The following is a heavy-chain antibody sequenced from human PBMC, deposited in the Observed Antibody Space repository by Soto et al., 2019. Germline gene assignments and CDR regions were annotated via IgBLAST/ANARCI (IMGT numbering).Heavy chain of an antibody. CDR1: GFTFSSYA. Sequence: GGSLRLSCAASGFTFSSYAMHWVRQAPGKGLEWVAVISYDGSNKYYADSVKGRFTISRDNSKNTLYLQVNSLRAEDTAVYYCARAGYNSLDADYWGQGTLVTVSS. V-gene: IGHV3-30-3*01. D-gene: IGHD1-1*01. CDR3: ARAGYNSLDADY. CDR2: ISYDGSNK. J-gene: IGHJ4*02.